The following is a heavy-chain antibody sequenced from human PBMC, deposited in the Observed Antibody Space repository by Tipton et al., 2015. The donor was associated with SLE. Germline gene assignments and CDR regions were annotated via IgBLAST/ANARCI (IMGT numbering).Heavy chain of an antibody. CDR1: GGSISSSSYY. CDR2: IFYSGST. J-gene: IGHJ3*02. Sequence: TLSLTCTVSGGSISSSSYYWGWIRQPPGKGLEWIGNIFYSGSTYYNPSLKSRVTISVDTSKNQFSLKLSSVTAADTAVYYCASYQGDSSASAFDIWGQGTMVTVSS. D-gene: IGHD6-19*01. CDR3: ASYQGDSSASAFDI. V-gene: IGHV4-39*07.